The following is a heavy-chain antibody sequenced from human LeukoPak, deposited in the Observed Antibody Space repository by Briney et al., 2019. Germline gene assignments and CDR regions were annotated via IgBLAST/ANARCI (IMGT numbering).Heavy chain of an antibody. Sequence: GGSLRLSCAASGFTFSSYAISWVRQAPGQGLEWMGRIIPILGIANYAQKFQGRVTITADKSTSTAYMELSSLRSEDTAVYYCARERGVATSDYYGMDVWGQGTTVTVSS. V-gene: IGHV1-69*04. J-gene: IGHJ6*02. CDR2: IIPILGIA. CDR3: ARERGVATSDYYGMDV. CDR1: GFTFSSYA. D-gene: IGHD5-12*01.